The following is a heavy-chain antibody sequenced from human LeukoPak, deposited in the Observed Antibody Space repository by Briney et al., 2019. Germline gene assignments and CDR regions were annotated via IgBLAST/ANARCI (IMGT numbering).Heavy chain of an antibody. D-gene: IGHD3-10*01. V-gene: IGHV3-9*01. CDR3: AKGRGYFGAFDAFDI. CDR2: IGWNSGSI. Sequence: GGSLRLFCTASGFTFDDHAMHWVRQAPGKGLEWVSGIGWNSGSIGYADSVKGRFTISRDNAKKSLYLQMNSLRDEDTALYYCAKGRGYFGAFDAFDIWGQGTMVTVSS. CDR1: GFTFDDHA. J-gene: IGHJ3*02.